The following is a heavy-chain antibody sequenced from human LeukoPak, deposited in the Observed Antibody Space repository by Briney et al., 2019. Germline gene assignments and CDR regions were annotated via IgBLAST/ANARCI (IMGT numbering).Heavy chain of an antibody. V-gene: IGHV5-51*01. CDR1: GYNFTTHW. Sequence: GESLKISCKGSGYNFTTHWIGWVRQMPGKGLEYMGIIYPDDSETRYSPSFERQVTISADRSTSTAYLQWSSLNASDTDMYYCARTNTGGGYHYYGMDVWGQGTTVIVS. CDR3: ARTNTGGGYHYYGMDV. CDR2: IYPDDSET. J-gene: IGHJ6*02. D-gene: IGHD3-16*02.